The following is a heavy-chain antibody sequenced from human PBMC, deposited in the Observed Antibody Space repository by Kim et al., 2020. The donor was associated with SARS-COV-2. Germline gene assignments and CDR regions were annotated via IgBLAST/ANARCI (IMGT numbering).Heavy chain of an antibody. Sequence: GGSLRLSCAASGFTFSSYSMNWVRQAPGKGLEWVSSISSSSSYRYYSDSVKGRFTITRDNAKNSLYLQMNILRAEDTAGYYCAREGFGELPDYWGQGTLVTVSS. CDR2: ISSSSSYR. CDR1: GFTFSSYS. V-gene: IGHV3-21*01. J-gene: IGHJ4*02. CDR3: AREGFGELPDY. D-gene: IGHD3-10*01.